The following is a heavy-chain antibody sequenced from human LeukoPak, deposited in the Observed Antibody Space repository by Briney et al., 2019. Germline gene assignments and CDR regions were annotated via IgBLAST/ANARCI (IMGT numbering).Heavy chain of an antibody. CDR2: IYYGGST. V-gene: IGHV4-39*01. CDR3: ARKYCSGGDCYSNY. CDR1: GGSISSSGYY. J-gene: IGHJ4*02. D-gene: IGHD2-15*01. Sequence: SETLSLTCTVSGGSISSSGYYWGWTRQPPGKGLEWIGSIYYGGSTYYNPSLKSRVTISVDTSKNQFSLKLRSVTAADTAMYYCARKYCSGGDCYSNYWGQGTLVTVSS.